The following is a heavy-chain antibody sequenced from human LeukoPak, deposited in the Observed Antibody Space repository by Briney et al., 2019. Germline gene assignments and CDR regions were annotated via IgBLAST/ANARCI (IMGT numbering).Heavy chain of an antibody. CDR2: IYYSGST. CDR3: AADDYDSSGYYRPYFDY. V-gene: IGHV4-59*01. J-gene: IGHJ4*02. CDR1: GGSIGSYY. D-gene: IGHD3-22*01. Sequence: SSETLSLTCTLSGGSIGSYYWSWIRQPPGKGLEWIGYIYYSGSTNYNPSLKSRVTISVDTSKNQFSLKLSSVTAADTAVYYCAADDYDSSGYYRPYFDYWGQGTLVTVSS.